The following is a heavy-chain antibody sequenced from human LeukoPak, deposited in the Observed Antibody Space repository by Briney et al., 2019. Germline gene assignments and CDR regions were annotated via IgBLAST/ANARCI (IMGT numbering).Heavy chain of an antibody. CDR2: INTNTGNP. CDR3: ARSARRYYGSGSYVLGY. V-gene: IGHV7-4-1*02. CDR1: GYTFTSYA. D-gene: IGHD3-10*01. J-gene: IGHJ4*02. Sequence: ASVKVSCKASGYTFTSYAMNWVRQAPGQGLEWMGWINTNTGNPTYAQGFTGRFVFSLDTSVSTAYLQISSLKAEDTAVYYCARSARRYYGSGSYVLGYWGQGTLVTVSS.